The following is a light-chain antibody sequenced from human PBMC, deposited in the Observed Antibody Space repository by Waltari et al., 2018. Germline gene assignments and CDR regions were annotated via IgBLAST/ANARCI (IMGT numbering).Light chain of an antibody. CDR3: AAWDDSLIGRV. CDR1: SSNIGSYN. CDR2: SNN. Sequence: QSVLTQPPSASGTPGPRVTISCSGSSSNIGSYNVHWDQQLPGTAPNLLIYSNNQRPSGVPDRFSGSKSGTSASLVISGLQSEDEADYYCAAWDDSLIGRVFGGGTKLTVL. V-gene: IGLV1-44*01. J-gene: IGLJ2*01.